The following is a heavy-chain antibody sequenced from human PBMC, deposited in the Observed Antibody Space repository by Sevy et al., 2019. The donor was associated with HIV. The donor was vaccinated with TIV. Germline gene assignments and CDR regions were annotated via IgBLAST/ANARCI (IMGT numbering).Heavy chain of an antibody. V-gene: IGHV3-15*01. CDR2: IKSKTDGETT. J-gene: IGHJ4*02. Sequence: GGSLRLSCAASGFTFSNAWMIWVRQAPGKGLEWVGRIKSKTDGETTDYAEPVKGRFTISRDDSKNKLYLQMNSLKSEDTAVYYCATGIVGAVAGSAVVFDYWGQGTLVTVSS. CDR1: GFTFSNAW. CDR3: ATGIVGAVAGSAVVFDY. D-gene: IGHD6-19*01.